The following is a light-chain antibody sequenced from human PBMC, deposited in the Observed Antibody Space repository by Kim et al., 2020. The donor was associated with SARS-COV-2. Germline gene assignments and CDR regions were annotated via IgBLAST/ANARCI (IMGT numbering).Light chain of an antibody. J-gene: IGLJ3*02. CDR3: QTWGTGIRV. Sequence: ASVKLTCTRSSGHSSYAIGWQQQQPEKGPRYLMKVNSDGSHNKGDGIPDRFSGSSSGAERYLIISSLQSEDEADYYCQTWGTGIRVFGGGTQLTVL. CDR1: SGHSSYA. V-gene: IGLV4-69*01. CDR2: VNSDGSH.